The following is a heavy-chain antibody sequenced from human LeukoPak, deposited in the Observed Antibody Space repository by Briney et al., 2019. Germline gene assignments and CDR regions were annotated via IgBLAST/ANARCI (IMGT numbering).Heavy chain of an antibody. CDR2: ITSSGATI. CDR3: ATGGGDYGDYSDY. D-gene: IGHD4-17*01. CDR1: GFTFSDYY. Sequence: GGSLRLSCAASGFTFSDYYMSWIRQAPGKGLEWLSYITSSGATIYYADSIEGRFTVSRDNSKNSLYVQMNSLRAEDTAVYYCATGGGDYGDYSDYWGQGTLVTVSS. J-gene: IGHJ4*02. V-gene: IGHV3-11*01.